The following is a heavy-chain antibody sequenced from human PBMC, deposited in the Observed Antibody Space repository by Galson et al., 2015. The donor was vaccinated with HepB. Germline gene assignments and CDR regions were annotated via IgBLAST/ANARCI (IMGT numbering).Heavy chain of an antibody. Sequence: SLRLSCAASGFTFSSYAMTWVRQAPGKGLEWVAVISYDGSNKYYADSVKGRFTISRDNSKNTLYLQMNSLRAEDTAVYYCAKEGGSTDYYYYGMDVWGQGTTVTVSS. CDR2: ISYDGSNK. D-gene: IGHD2-15*01. J-gene: IGHJ6*02. CDR1: GFTFSSYA. V-gene: IGHV3-30*18. CDR3: AKEGGSTDYYYYGMDV.